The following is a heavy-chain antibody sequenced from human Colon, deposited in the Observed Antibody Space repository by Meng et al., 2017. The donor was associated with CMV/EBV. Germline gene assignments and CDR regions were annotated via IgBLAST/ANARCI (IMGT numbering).Heavy chain of an antibody. CDR1: GYTVTNYD. D-gene: IGHD3-10*01. V-gene: IGHV1-8*02. CDR2: MNPNSGTT. Sequence: CKASGYTVTNYDIHWVRQATGQGLEWMGWMNPNSGTTGYAQKFQGRITMTWNTSIITAYLDLSSLRSEDTAVYYCATGGRGFGSRFDPWGQGTLVTVSS. CDR3: ATGGRGFGSRFDP. J-gene: IGHJ5*02.